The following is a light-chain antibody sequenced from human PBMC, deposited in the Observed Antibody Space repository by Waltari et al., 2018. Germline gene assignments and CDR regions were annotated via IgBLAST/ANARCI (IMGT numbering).Light chain of an antibody. CDR1: SSDGGGYTY. Sequence: QSALTHPASVAGWAGQAITISSTGTSSDGGGYTYFSTYQSHPGKAPNLIIQYVNKRPSGVPDRFSGSQSGTTASLAISGLLAEDEADYYCRSYTSISTVYVFGTGTKVTVL. V-gene: IGLV2-14*03. CDR3: RSYTSISTVYV. J-gene: IGLJ1*01. CDR2: YVN.